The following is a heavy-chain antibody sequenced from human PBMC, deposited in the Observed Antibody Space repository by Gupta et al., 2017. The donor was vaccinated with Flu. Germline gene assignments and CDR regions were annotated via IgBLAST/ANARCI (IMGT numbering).Heavy chain of an antibody. CDR3: AHRSWGARTTWGAFDF. CDR1: GFSLNTTGVG. J-gene: IGHJ3*01. D-gene: IGHD3-16*01. CDR2: ISWNDEK. Sequence: QITSKESGPSVLKPTETLTLTCIFSGFSLNTTGVGVGWVCQPPGKALEWLSLISWNDEKRYSPSLKSRVTLTKDTSKNQVVFTMTNVDPMDTATYFCAHRSWGARTTWGAFDFWGQGARVTVSS. V-gene: IGHV2-5*01.